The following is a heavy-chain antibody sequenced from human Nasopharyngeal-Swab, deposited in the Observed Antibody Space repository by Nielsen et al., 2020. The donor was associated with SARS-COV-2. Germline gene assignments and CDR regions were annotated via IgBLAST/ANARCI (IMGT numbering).Heavy chain of an antibody. V-gene: IGHV4-31*11. D-gene: IGHD3-16*02. CDR3: ARGNMIDFGGVVALDY. CDR1: GRSVNSGGYY. J-gene: IGHJ4*02. CDR2: IYYTGNT. Sequence: SETLSLTCAVSGRSVNSGGYYWSWLRQHPGKGLEWIGYIYYTGNTKYNPSLKSRVAISADTSKNQFSLHLSSVTAADTAVYFWARGNMIDFGGVVALDYWGQGILATVAS.